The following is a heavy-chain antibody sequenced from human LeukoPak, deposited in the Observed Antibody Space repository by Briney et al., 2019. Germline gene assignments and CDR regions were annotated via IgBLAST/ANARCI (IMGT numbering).Heavy chain of an antibody. J-gene: IGHJ4*02. CDR2: ITSSSSYT. V-gene: IGHV3-21*01. CDR3: ARVGLGYSSSSDY. D-gene: IGHD6-13*01. CDR1: GFTFNSYH. Sequence: GGSLRLSCAASGFTFNSYHMNWVRQAPGKGLEWVSSITSSSSYTYYAESVKGRFTISRDNAKNSLYLQMNSLRAEDTAVYYCARVGLGYSSSSDYWGQGTLVTVSS.